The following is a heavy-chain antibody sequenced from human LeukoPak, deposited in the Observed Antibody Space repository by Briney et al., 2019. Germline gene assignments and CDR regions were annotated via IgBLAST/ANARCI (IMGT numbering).Heavy chain of an antibody. V-gene: IGHV3-33*01. D-gene: IGHD5-12*01. CDR3: ARALPRGYSGYAVFDY. Sequence: GGSLRLSCAASGFTFSNYGMQWVRQAPGKGLGWVAVIWYDGSNKYYADSVKGRFTISRDNSKNTLYLQMNSLRAEDTAVYYCARALPRGYSGYAVFDYWGQGTLVTVSS. CDR2: IWYDGSNK. J-gene: IGHJ4*02. CDR1: GFTFSNYG.